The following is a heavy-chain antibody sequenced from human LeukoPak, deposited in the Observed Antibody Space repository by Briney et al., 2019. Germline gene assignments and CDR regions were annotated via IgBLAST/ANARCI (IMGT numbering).Heavy chain of an antibody. V-gene: IGHV3-30-3*01. CDR1: GFTFSSYA. J-gene: IGHJ4*02. Sequence: GGSLRFSCAASGFTFSSYAMHWVRQAPGKGLEWVAVISYDGSNKYYADSVKGRFTISRDNSKNTLYLQMNSLRAEDTAVYYCARDYPIAAADNTGDYWGQGTLVTVSS. CDR3: ARDYPIAAADNTGDY. CDR2: ISYDGSNK. D-gene: IGHD6-13*01.